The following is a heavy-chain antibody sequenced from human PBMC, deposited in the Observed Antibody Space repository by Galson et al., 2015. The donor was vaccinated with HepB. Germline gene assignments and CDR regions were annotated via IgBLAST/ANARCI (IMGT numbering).Heavy chain of an antibody. D-gene: IGHD3-9*01. CDR1: GCTFRTYT. V-gene: IGHV1-69*13. Sequence: SVKVSCKASGCTFRTYTIRWVRQAPGQGLEWMGGITPIFGRANYAQKFQGRVTITADGSTSTAYMELSSLRSEDTAVYYCARYSIRYFDWLLAFDIWGQGTMVTVSS. CDR3: ARYSIRYFDWLLAFDI. J-gene: IGHJ3*02. CDR2: ITPIFGRA.